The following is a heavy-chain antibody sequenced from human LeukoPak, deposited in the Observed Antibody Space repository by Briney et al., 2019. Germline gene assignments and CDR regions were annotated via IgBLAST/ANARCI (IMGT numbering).Heavy chain of an antibody. Sequence: GGSLRLSCAASGFTFDDYTMHWVRQAPGKGLEWVSLISWDGGSTYYTDSVKGRFTISRDNSKNTLYLQMNGLRAEDTAVYYCAREQEYSSSGIDYWGQGTLVTVSS. CDR1: GFTFDDYT. CDR2: ISWDGGST. J-gene: IGHJ4*02. V-gene: IGHV3-43*01. D-gene: IGHD6-6*01. CDR3: AREQEYSSSGIDY.